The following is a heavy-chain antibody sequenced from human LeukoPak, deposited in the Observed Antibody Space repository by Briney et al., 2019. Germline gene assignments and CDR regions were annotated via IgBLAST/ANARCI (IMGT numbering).Heavy chain of an antibody. D-gene: IGHD2-21*02. CDR1: GFSFSIYA. Sequence: PWGSLRLSCAASGFSFSIYAMNWVRQAPGKGLEWISYINSDSSDIHYADSVRGRFTMSRDNAKNSLFLQLSSLRAEDTAVYYCARDGTPVLHIVVVTATAPDYWGQGTLVTVSS. CDR2: INSDSSDI. CDR3: ARDGTPVLHIVVVTATAPDY. J-gene: IGHJ4*02. V-gene: IGHV3-21*05.